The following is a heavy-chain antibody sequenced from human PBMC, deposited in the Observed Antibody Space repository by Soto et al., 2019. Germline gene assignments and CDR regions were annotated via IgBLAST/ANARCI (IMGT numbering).Heavy chain of an antibody. V-gene: IGHV1-69*06. J-gene: IGHJ6*02. D-gene: IGHD2-2*01. CDR2: IIPIFGTA. Sequence: GASVKVSCKASGGTFSSYAISWVRQAPGQGLEWMGGIIPIFGTANYAQKFQGRVTITADKSTSTAYMELSSLRSEDTAVYYCASGIGYCSSTSCSTIYYGMDVWGQGTTVTVS. CDR1: GGTFSSYA. CDR3: ASGIGYCSSTSCSTIYYGMDV.